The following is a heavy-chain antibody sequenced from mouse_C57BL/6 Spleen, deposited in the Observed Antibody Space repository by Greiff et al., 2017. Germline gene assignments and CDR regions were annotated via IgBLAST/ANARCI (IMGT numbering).Heavy chain of an antibody. V-gene: IGHV1-80*01. CDR2: IYPGDGDT. J-gene: IGHJ1*03. CDR3: TLITTVVEYFDV. Sequence: VQLQQSGAELVKPGASVKISCKASGYAFSSYWMNWVKQRPGKGLEWIGQIYPGDGDTNYNGKFKGKATLTADKSSSTAYMQLSSLTSEDSAVYFCTLITTVVEYFDVWGTGTTVTVSS. D-gene: IGHD1-1*01. CDR1: GYAFSSYW.